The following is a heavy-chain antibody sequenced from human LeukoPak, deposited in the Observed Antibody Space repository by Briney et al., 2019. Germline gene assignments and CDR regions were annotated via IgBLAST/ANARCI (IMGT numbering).Heavy chain of an antibody. CDR1: GFTFSSYD. Sequence: PGGSLRLSCAASGFTFSSYDMSWVRQAPGQGLEWVSMISSSSSYIYYADSVKGRFTISRDNAKNSLYLQMNSLRAEDTVVYYCARDEKSCSSSSCYYKYWRQGTLVTVSS. CDR3: ARDEKSCSSSSCYYKY. V-gene: IGHV3-21*06. J-gene: IGHJ4*02. CDR2: ISSSSSYI. D-gene: IGHD2-2*01.